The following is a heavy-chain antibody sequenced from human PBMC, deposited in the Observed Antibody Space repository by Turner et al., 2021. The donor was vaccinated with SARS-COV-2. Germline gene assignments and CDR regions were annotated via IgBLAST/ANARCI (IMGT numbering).Heavy chain of an antibody. D-gene: IGHD3-16*01. CDR2: IYSGGST. CDR1: GITVSSNY. Sequence: EVQLLESGGGVVQPGGSLRLSCAASGITVSSNYMSWVRQAPGKGLEWVSVIYSGGSTFYADSVKGRFTISRDNSKNTLYLQINSLRSEDTAVYYCARDLVSYGMDVWGQGTTVTVSS. J-gene: IGHJ6*02. V-gene: IGHV3-66*01. CDR3: ARDLVSYGMDV.